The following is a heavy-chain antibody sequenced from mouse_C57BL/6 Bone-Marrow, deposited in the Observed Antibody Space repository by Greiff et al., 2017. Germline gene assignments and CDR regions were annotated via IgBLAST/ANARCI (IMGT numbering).Heavy chain of an antibody. CDR2: INPYNGGT. CDR3: ATRYYGSSYYFDY. J-gene: IGHJ2*01. D-gene: IGHD1-1*01. Sequence: EVKLVESGPVLVKPGASVKMSCKASGYTFTDYYMNWVKQSHGKSLEWIGVINPYNGGTSYNQKFKGKATLTVDKSSSTAYMELNSLTSEDSAVYYCATRYYGSSYYFDYWGQGTTLTVSS. CDR1: GYTFTDYY. V-gene: IGHV1-19*01.